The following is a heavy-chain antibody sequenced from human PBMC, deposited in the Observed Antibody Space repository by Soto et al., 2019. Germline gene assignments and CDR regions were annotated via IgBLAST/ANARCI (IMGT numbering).Heavy chain of an antibody. V-gene: IGHV3-74*01. Sequence: EVQLVESGGGLVQPGGSLRLSCAGSEYTFRSHWMHWVRQAPGKGLVWVSRINSDGSTTSYADSVKGRFTISRDNAKNTLYLQMNSLRAEDTAVYYCARGPPQDSVNYYPWDYWGQGTLVTVSS. D-gene: IGHD1-26*01. CDR2: INSDGSTT. CDR3: ARGPPQDSVNYYPWDY. J-gene: IGHJ4*02. CDR1: EYTFRSHW.